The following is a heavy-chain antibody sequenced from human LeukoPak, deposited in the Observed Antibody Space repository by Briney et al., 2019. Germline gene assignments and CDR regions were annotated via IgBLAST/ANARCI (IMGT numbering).Heavy chain of an antibody. D-gene: IGHD5-24*01. CDR3: AKHGYNYGYFQH. Sequence: PGGSLRLSCAASGFTFSSYAMSWVRQAPGKGLEWVSAISGSGGSTYYADSVKGRFTISRDNPKNTLYLQMNSLRAEDTAVYYCAKHGYNYGYFQHWGQGTLVTVSS. J-gene: IGHJ1*01. CDR1: GFTFSSYA. V-gene: IGHV3-23*01. CDR2: ISGSGGST.